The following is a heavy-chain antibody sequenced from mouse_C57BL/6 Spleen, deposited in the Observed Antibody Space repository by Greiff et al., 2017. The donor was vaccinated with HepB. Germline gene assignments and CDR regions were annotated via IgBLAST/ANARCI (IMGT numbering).Heavy chain of an antibody. CDR3: ARDPYYYGSSPYWYFDV. CDR2: ISDGGSYT. V-gene: IGHV5-4*01. CDR1: GFTFSSYA. J-gene: IGHJ1*03. D-gene: IGHD1-1*01. Sequence: EVQLVESGGGLVKPGGSLKLSCAASGFTFSSYAMSWVRQTPEKRLGWVATISDGGSYTYYPDNVKGRFTIARDNAKNNLYLQMSHLKSEDTAMYYCARDPYYYGSSPYWYFDVWGTGTTVTVSS.